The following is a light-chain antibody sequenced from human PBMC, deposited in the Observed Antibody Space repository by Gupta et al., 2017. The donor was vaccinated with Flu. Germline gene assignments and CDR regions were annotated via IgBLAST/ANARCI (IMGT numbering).Light chain of an antibody. CDR1: SSDVGGYNF. CDR3: SSYTSGSFFV. Sequence: QSALTPPASVSVSPGQSITISCTGTSSDVGGYNFVSWYQQHPGKAHKLMIYDVSNRPSGVSNRFSGSKSGNTASLTISGLQAEDEADYYCSSYTSGSFFVFGGGTKM. CDR2: DVS. J-gene: IGLJ3*02. V-gene: IGLV2-14*03.